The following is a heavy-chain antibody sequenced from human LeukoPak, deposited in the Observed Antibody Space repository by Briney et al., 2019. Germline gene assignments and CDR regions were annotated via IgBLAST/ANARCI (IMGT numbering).Heavy chain of an antibody. CDR3: ARGRVSSSTWYSTYYYFFYMDF. V-gene: IGHV4-34*01. CDR1: GGSFSGYY. CDR2: INHSGST. D-gene: IGHD4-11*01. J-gene: IGHJ6*03. Sequence: SETLSLTCAVYGGSFSGYYWSWIRQPPGKGLEWIGEINHSGSTNYNPSLKSRVTVSVDTSKNQFSLKLSSVTAADTAVYYCARGRVSSSTWYSTYYYFFYMDFWGKGTTVTVSS.